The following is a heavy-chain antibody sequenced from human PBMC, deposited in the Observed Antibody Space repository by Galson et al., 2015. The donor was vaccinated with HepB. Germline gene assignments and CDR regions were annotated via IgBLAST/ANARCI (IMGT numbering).Heavy chain of an antibody. CDR3: ATGGSSSVQTWFDP. CDR1: GSIFSKYR. J-gene: IGHJ5*02. V-gene: IGHV3-74*01. CDR2: INTDGSST. Sequence: SLRLSCAASGSIFSKYRMHWVRHVPGRGPVWVSHINTDGSSTSYADFVKGRFTISRDNAKDTLYLQMNSLRAEDTAVYYCATGGSSSVQTWFDPWGRGTLVTVSS. D-gene: IGHD3-22*01.